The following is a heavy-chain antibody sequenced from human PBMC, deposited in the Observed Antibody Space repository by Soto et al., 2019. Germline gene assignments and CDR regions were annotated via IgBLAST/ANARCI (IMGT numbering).Heavy chain of an antibody. CDR1: GGTFSSYT. Sequence: QVQLVQSGAEVKKPGSSVKVSCKASGGTFSSYTISWVRQAPGQGLEWMGRIIPILGIANYAQKFQGRVTSTTDKSTSTAYMELSSMRSDDTAVYYCARPTVVNEGDWYFDLWGRGTLVTVSS. J-gene: IGHJ2*01. CDR3: ARPTVVNEGDWYFDL. CDR2: IIPILGIA. V-gene: IGHV1-69*02. D-gene: IGHD2-15*01.